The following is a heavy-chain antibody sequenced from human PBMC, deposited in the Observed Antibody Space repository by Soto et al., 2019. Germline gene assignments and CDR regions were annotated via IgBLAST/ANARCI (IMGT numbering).Heavy chain of an antibody. CDR3: ARSIVVVTAADY. J-gene: IGHJ4*02. D-gene: IGHD2-21*02. Sequence: QVQLVQSGAEVKKPGASVKVSCKASGYTLTSYAMHWVRQAPGQRLEWMGWINVGNGNTKYSQKFQGRVTITRDTSASTAYMELSSLRSEDTSVYYCARSIVVVTAADYWGQGTLVTVSS. CDR1: GYTLTSYA. V-gene: IGHV1-3*01. CDR2: INVGNGNT.